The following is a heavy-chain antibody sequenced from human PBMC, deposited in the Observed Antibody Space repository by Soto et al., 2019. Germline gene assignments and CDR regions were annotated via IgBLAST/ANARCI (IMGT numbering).Heavy chain of an antibody. V-gene: IGHV4-59*01. Sequence: QVQLQESGPGLVKPSETLSLTCTVSGGSISSYYWSWIRQPPGKGLEWIGYIKYSGSTNYNPSCKSRVTISVDTSKNQFSLKLSSVTAADTAVYYGASASITLVRGTIITPWGQGTLVTVSS. CDR1: GGSISSYY. J-gene: IGHJ5*02. CDR3: ASASITLVRGTIITP. CDR2: IKYSGST. D-gene: IGHD3-10*01.